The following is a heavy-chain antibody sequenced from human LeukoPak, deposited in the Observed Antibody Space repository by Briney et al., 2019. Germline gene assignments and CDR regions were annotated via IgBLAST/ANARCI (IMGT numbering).Heavy chain of an antibody. D-gene: IGHD3-22*01. CDR1: GGSISSSSYY. J-gene: IGHJ4*02. V-gene: IGHV4-39*01. Sequence: PSETLSLTCTVSGGSISSSSYYWGWIRQPPGKGLEWIGSIYYSGSTYYNPSLKSRVTISVDTSKNQFSLKLSSVTAADTAVYYCARGLSFYDSSGYYGDYWGQGTLVTVSS. CDR3: ARGLSFYDSSGYYGDY. CDR2: IYYSGST.